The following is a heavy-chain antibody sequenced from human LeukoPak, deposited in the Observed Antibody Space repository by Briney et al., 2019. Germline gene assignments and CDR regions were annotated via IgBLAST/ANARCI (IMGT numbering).Heavy chain of an antibody. D-gene: IGHD1-26*01. CDR3: VRVGEVVGPTLSIPYWYFDL. Sequence: SETLSLTCTVSGASIGRFYWSWIRQPPGKGLEWIGYIHYSGSTNYNPSLKSGVTISVDTAKNQFSLKLSSVTAADTAVYYCVRVGEVVGPTLSIPYWYFDLWGRGTLVTVSS. CDR2: IHYSGST. CDR1: GASIGRFY. J-gene: IGHJ2*01. V-gene: IGHV4-59*01.